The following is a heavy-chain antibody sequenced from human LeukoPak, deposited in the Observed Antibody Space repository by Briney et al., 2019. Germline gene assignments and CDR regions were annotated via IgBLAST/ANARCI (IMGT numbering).Heavy chain of an antibody. D-gene: IGHD3-10*01. V-gene: IGHV4-4*07. CDR2: IYTSGST. Sequence: SETLSLACTVSGGSISSYYWSWIRQPAGKGLEWIGRIYTSGSTNYNPSLKSRVTISVDTSKNQFSLKLSSVTAADTVVYYCARSIPYYYGSGRKAAFDIWGQGTMVTVSS. CDR1: GGSISSYY. J-gene: IGHJ3*02. CDR3: ARSIPYYYGSGRKAAFDI.